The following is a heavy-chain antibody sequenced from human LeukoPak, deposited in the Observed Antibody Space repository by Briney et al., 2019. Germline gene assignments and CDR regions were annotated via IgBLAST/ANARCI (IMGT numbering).Heavy chain of an antibody. Sequence: GGSLRLSCVASGFTFRDFHMSWIRQAPGKGLEWVSYISGGSTYLDYADSVKGRFTLSRDNAKNSLYLQMNSLRAEDTAVYYCARDTGRSRYYYGMDVWGKGTTVTVSP. V-gene: IGHV3-11*06. CDR3: ARDTGRSRYYYGMDV. J-gene: IGHJ6*04. CDR2: ISGGSTYL. CDR1: GFTFRDFH. D-gene: IGHD2-8*02.